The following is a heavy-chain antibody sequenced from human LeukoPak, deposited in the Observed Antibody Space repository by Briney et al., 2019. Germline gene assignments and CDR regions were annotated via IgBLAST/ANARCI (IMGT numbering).Heavy chain of an antibody. Sequence: AGRSLRLSCAASGFTFSSYSMNWVRQAPGKGLEWISDISSSGGTIFYADSVKGRFTISRDHAKSSLYLQMNSLRAEDTAVYYCARDPPNIAAASGPFDHWGQGTLVTVSS. V-gene: IGHV3-48*04. CDR3: ARDPPNIAAASGPFDH. J-gene: IGHJ4*02. CDR2: ISSSGGTI. CDR1: GFTFSSYS. D-gene: IGHD6-13*01.